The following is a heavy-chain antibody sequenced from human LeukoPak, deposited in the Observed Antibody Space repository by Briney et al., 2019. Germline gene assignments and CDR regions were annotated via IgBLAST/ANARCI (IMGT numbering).Heavy chain of an antibody. Sequence: ASVKVSCKASGYTFTGYYLHWVRQAPGEGLEWMGWINPNSGGTNYAQKFQDRVTMTRDTSISTAYMELSGLRSDDTAVYYCARTVGRGYYFDYWGQGTLVTVSS. J-gene: IGHJ4*02. CDR3: ARTVGRGYYFDY. CDR1: GYTFTGYY. D-gene: IGHD1-26*01. V-gene: IGHV1-2*02. CDR2: INPNSGGT.